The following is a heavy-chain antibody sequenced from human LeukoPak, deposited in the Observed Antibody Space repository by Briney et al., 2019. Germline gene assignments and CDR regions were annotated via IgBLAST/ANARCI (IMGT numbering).Heavy chain of an antibody. Sequence: GASVKVSCKASGGTFSSYAISWVRQAPGQGLEWMGGIIPIFGTANYAQKFQGRVTITADESTSTAYMELSSLRSEDTAVYYCARDLRSYGHYYFDYWGQGTLVTVSS. J-gene: IGHJ4*02. CDR3: ARDLRSYGHYYFDY. D-gene: IGHD5-18*01. CDR1: GGTFSSYA. CDR2: IIPIFGTA. V-gene: IGHV1-69*13.